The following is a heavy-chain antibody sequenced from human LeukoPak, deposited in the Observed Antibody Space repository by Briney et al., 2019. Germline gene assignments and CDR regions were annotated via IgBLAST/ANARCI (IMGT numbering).Heavy chain of an antibody. Sequence: GGSLILSCAASGFTFISYSMNWVRQAPGKGLEWVSSISSSSSYIYYADSVKGRFTISRDNAKNSLYLQMNSLRAEDTAVYYCSGSSWSYFDYWGQGTLVTVSS. D-gene: IGHD6-13*01. J-gene: IGHJ4*02. CDR2: ISSSSSYI. CDR1: GFTFISYS. V-gene: IGHV3-21*01. CDR3: SGSSWSYFDY.